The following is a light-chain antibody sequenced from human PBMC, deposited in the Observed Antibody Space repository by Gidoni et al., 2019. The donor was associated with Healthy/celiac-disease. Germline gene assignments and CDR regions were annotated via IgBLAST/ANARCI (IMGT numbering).Light chain of an antibody. J-gene: IGLJ1*01. CDR3: QSYDSSLSGSKV. CDR1: SSNIGAGYD. Sequence: QSVLTQPPSVSGAPGQRVTISCTGSSSNIGAGYDVHWYHQLPGTAPKLLLYGNSNRPSGVPDRFSGSKSGSSASLAITGLQAEDEADYYCQSYDSSLSGSKVFGTGTKVTVL. V-gene: IGLV1-40*01. CDR2: GNS.